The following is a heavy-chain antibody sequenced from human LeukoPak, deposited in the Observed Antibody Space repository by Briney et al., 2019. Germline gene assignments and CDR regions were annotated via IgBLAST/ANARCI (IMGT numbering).Heavy chain of an antibody. CDR2: ISYEGGNK. J-gene: IGHJ6*02. CDR1: GFILSTYG. V-gene: IGHV3-30*18. D-gene: IGHD5-24*01. CDR3: AKDRHRGGYDPDGMDV. Sequence: GGSLRLSCVASGFILSTYGMNWVRQAPGKGLEWVAVISYEGGNKDYPDSVRGRFTISRDNSKSTLYLQLNSLRADDTAVYYCAKDRHRGGYDPDGMDVWGQGTTVTVSS.